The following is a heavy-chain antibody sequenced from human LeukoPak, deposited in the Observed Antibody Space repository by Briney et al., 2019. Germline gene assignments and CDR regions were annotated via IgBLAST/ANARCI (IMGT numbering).Heavy chain of an antibody. CDR3: ARAYSSSSPFDY. D-gene: IGHD6-6*01. CDR2: TIPIFGTA. J-gene: IGHJ4*02. Sequence: SVKVSCKASGGTFSSYAISWVRQAPGQGLEWMGGTIPIFGTANYAQKFQGRVTITADESTSTAYMELSSLRSEDTAVYYCARAYSSSSPFDYWGQGTLVTVSS. V-gene: IGHV1-69*13. CDR1: GGTFSSYA.